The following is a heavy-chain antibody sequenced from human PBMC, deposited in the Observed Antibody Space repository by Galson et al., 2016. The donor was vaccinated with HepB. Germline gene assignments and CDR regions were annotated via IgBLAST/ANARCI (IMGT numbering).Heavy chain of an antibody. V-gene: IGHV3-23*01. J-gene: IGHJ3*01. CDR3: PRDQLQISKVALDV. CDR2: ISSRDGST. Sequence: SLRLSCAASGFTFNSYAMNWVRQAPGKGLEWVSFISSRDGSTYYADSVKGRFTIARDDSKNTLYLQMNSLRVDDTYLYYCPRDQLQISKVALDVWGHGAMVTVSS. CDR1: GFTFNSYA. D-gene: IGHD1-1*01.